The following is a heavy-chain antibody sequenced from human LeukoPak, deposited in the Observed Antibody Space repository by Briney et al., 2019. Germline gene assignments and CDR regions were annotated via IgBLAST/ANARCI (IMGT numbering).Heavy chain of an antibody. D-gene: IGHD6-19*01. CDR2: INPNSGGT. CDR3: ARDLQWPDAFDI. Sequence: ASLKVSSTASGYTFTGYYMHSVRQAPGQGLEWMGWINPNSGGTNYAQKFQGSVTMTKDTSISTAYMELSRLRSDDTAVYYGARDLQWPDAFDIWGQGTMVTVSS. J-gene: IGHJ3*02. CDR1: GYTFTGYY. V-gene: IGHV1-2*02.